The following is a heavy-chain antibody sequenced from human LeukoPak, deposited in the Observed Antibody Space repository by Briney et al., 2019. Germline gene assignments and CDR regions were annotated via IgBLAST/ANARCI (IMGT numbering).Heavy chain of an antibody. CDR1: GYTFTGYY. J-gene: IGHJ5*02. V-gene: IGHV1-2*02. CDR2: INPNSGGT. Sequence: ASVKVSCKASGYTFTGYYMHWVRQAPGQGLEWMGWINPNSGGTNYAQKFQGRVTMTRDTSISTAYMELSRLRSDDTAVYYCARDMGPTWELPWFDPWGQGTLVTVSS. CDR3: ARDMGPTWELPWFDP. D-gene: IGHD1-26*01.